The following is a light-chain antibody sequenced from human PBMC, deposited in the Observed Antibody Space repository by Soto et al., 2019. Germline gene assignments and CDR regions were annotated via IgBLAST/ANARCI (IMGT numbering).Light chain of an antibody. CDR2: GNN. J-gene: IGLJ2*01. CDR3: RSYDSSLSAVV. V-gene: IGLV1-40*01. CDR1: SSNIGADYD. Sequence: QSVLTQPPSVSGDPGQRVSISCTGSSSNIGADYDVPWYQQLPGTAPKLLIYGNNHRPSGVPDRFSGSKSGTSVSLAITGLQAEDEADYYCRSYDSSLSAVVFGGGTKLTVL.